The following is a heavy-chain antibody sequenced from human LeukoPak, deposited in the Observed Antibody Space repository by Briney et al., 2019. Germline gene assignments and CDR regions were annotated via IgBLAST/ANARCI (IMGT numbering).Heavy chain of an antibody. J-gene: IGHJ3*02. CDR2: IGIAGNT. CDR3: AREGSLSSSYAFDI. D-gene: IGHD6-6*01. V-gene: IGHV3-13*01. Sequence: GGSLRLSCAASGFTFSNYEMHWVRLVLGKGLEWVSAIGIAGNTFYAGSVKGRFTISRENAKNYFHLQMNSLGAGDTAVYYCAREGSLSSSYAFDIWGQGTMVTVSS. CDR1: GFTFSNYE.